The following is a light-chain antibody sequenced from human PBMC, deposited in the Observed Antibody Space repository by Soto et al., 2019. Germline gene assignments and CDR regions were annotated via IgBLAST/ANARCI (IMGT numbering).Light chain of an antibody. CDR3: QTWGTDIHVV. CDR2: LNSDGSH. J-gene: IGLJ2*01. CDR1: SGHSSYA. V-gene: IGLV4-69*01. Sequence: QSVLTQSPSASASLGASVKLTCTLSSGHSSYAIAWHQQQPEKGPRYLMKLNSDGSHNKGDGIPDRFSGSSSGAERYLTISSLQSEDEADYYCQTWGTDIHVVFGGGTKLTVL.